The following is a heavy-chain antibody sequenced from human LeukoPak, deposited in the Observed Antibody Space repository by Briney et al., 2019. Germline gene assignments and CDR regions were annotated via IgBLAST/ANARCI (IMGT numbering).Heavy chain of an antibody. J-gene: IGHJ6*03. D-gene: IGHD3-22*01. CDR3: ARGRQEISMILVVMTGVSYYLDV. Sequence: SETLSLTCAVYGGSFSGYYWTWIRQSPGKGLEWIGEINPSGSTYYNPSLKSRLTISRDTSKNQFFLRLSSVTAADTAEYYCARGRQEISMILVVMTGVSYYLDVWGIGTTVTVS. CDR2: INPSGST. V-gene: IGHV4-34*01. CDR1: GGSFSGYY.